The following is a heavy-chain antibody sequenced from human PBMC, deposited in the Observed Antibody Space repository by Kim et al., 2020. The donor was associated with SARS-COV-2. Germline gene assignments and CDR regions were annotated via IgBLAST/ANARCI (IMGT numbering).Heavy chain of an antibody. Sequence: GGSLRLSCAASGFIFSRYGMSWVRQAPGKGLEWVANIKEDGSDKKYVDSVKGRFTISRDNAKNSLYLQMNSLRAEDTAVYFCVRDFHHQAPTEWFDSCGQAPLVIASS. CDR2: IKEDGSDK. CDR1: GFIFSRYG. D-gene: IGHD4-17*01. CDR3: VRDFHHQAPTEWFDS. V-gene: IGHV3-7*03. J-gene: IGHJ5*01.